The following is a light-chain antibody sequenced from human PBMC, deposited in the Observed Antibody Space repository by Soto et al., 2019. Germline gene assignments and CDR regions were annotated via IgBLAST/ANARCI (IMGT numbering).Light chain of an antibody. Sequence: DIQMTQSPSTLSASVGDRVTITCRASQSISSWLAWYQQKPGKAPKLLIYKASSLESGVPSRFSGSGSRTEFTLTISSLQPDDFATYYCQQYNSSPTFGQGTKLEIK. CDR3: QQYNSSPT. J-gene: IGKJ2*01. V-gene: IGKV1-5*03. CDR1: QSISSW. CDR2: KAS.